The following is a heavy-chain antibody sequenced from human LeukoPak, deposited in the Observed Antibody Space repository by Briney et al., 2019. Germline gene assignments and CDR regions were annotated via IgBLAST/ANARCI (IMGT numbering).Heavy chain of an antibody. D-gene: IGHD2-15*01. Sequence: PGGSVSLLCGASGFPFSRYSMNCVRQARGGGLEWVSSISSSSSYIYYADSVKGRFTISRDNAKNSLYLQMNSLRAEDTAVYYCARGRVGLLRSRPPDYWGQGTLVTVSS. CDR1: GFPFSRYS. CDR2: ISSSSSYI. CDR3: ARGRVGLLRSRPPDY. J-gene: IGHJ4*02. V-gene: IGHV3-21*01.